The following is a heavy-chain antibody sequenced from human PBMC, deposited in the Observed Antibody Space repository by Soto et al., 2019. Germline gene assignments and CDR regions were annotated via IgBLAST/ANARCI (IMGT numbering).Heavy chain of an antibody. V-gene: IGHV5-51*01. CDR2: IYPGDSDT. J-gene: IGHJ4*02. Sequence: GESLKISFQGSGYSFSTSWIGWVRQMPVKGLEWMGIIYPGDSDTRYSPSFQGQVTISADKSISTAFLQWSSLKASDNATYYCARTTIARITGYFDYSGQGTLVTVCS. CDR3: ARTTIARITGYFDY. D-gene: IGHD2-21*01. CDR1: GYSFSTSW.